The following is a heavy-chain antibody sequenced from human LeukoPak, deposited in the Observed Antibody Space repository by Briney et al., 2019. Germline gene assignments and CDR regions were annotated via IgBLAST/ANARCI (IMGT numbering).Heavy chain of an antibody. V-gene: IGHV4-30-2*01. D-gene: IGHD4-11*01. J-gene: IGHJ4*02. Sequence: SETLSHTCAVSGGSISSGGYSWSWIRQPPGKGLEWIVYIYHSGSTYYNPSLKSRVTISVDKSKNQFSLKLNSVTAADTAVYYCATYSNSLYYFDNWGQGTLVTVSS. CDR3: ATYSNSLYYFDN. CDR2: IYHSGST. CDR1: GGSISSGGYS.